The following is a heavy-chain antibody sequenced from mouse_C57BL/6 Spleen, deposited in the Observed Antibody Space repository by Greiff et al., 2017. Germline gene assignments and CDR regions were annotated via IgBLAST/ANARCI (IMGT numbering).Heavy chain of an antibody. D-gene: IGHD1-1*01. V-gene: IGHV5-6*01. CDR2: ISSGGSYT. Sequence: EVMLVESGGDLVKPGGSLKLSCAASGFTFSSYGMSWVRQTPDKRLEWVATISSGGSYTYYPDSVKGRFTISRDNAKNTLYLQMSSLKSEDTAMYYCARHPLTTVVATDYAMDYWGQGTSVTVSS. CDR1: GFTFSSYG. CDR3: ARHPLTTVVATDYAMDY. J-gene: IGHJ4*01.